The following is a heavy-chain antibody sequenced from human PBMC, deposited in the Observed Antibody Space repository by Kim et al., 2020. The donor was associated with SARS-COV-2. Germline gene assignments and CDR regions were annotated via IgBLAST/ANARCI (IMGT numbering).Heavy chain of an antibody. V-gene: IGHV3-21*01. D-gene: IGHD3-9*01. J-gene: IGHJ4*02. CDR2: ISSSSSYI. Sequence: GGSLRLSCAASGFTFSSYSMNWVRQAPGKGLEWVSSISSSSSYIYYADSVKGRFTISRDNAKNSLYLQMNSLRAEDTAVYYCARDGYYDILTGYYNLWGQGTLVTVSS. CDR3: ARDGYYDILTGYYNL. CDR1: GFTFSSYS.